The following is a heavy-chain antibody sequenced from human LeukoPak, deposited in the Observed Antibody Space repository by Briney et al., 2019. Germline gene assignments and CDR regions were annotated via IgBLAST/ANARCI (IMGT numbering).Heavy chain of an antibody. V-gene: IGHV4-34*01. Sequence: PSDTLSLTRPVYVGSLHGYYWSWLRQPPPKALEWIGEINHSGSTNNSPSLKSRVTISVATFKNQFSLKLSSVNAAYTAVYYCAREGYSSGWYAKMIKGYYFDYWGQGTLVTVSS. CDR3: AREGYSSGWYAKMIKGYYFDY. J-gene: IGHJ4*02. CDR1: VGSLHGYY. CDR2: INHSGST. D-gene: IGHD6-13*01.